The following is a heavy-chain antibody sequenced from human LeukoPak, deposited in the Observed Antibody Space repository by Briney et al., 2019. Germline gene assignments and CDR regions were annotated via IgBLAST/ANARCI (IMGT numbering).Heavy chain of an antibody. J-gene: IGHJ4*02. CDR1: GGSIRSYY. CDR3: ARATAGTGYYFDY. V-gene: IGHV4-59*01. CDR2: IHYSGST. D-gene: IGHD6-13*01. Sequence: SETLSLTCTVSGGSIRSYYWSWIRQLPGKGLEWLGYIHYSGSTNYNPSLKSRVTISVDTSKNQFSLKLSSVTAADTALYYCARATAGTGYYFDYWGQGTLVTVSS.